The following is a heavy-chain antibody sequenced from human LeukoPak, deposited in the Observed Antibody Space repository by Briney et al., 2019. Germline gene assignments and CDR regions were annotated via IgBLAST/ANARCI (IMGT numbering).Heavy chain of an antibody. D-gene: IGHD2-15*01. CDR1: GYTFTSYG. V-gene: IGHV1-18*01. Sequence: ASVKVSCKASGYTFTSYGISWVRQAPGQGLEWMGWISAYNGNTNYAQKLQGRVTMTRDMSTSTVYMELSSLRSEDTAVYYCARDAYCSGGSCYYFEYWGQGTLVTVSS. CDR2: ISAYNGNT. CDR3: ARDAYCSGGSCYYFEY. J-gene: IGHJ4*02.